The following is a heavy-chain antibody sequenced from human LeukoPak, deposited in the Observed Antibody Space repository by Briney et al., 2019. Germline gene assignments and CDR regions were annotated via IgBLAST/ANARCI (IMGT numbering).Heavy chain of an antibody. CDR2: ISAYNGNT. V-gene: IGHV1-18*01. CDR1: GYTFTSYG. CDR3: ARDAGRIAARPVDY. Sequence: ASVKVSCKASGYTFTSYGIGWVRQAPGQGLEWMGWISAYNGNTNYAQKLQGRVTMTTDTSTSTAYMELRSLRSDDTAVYYCARDAGRIAARPVDYWGQGTLVTVSS. D-gene: IGHD6-6*01. J-gene: IGHJ4*02.